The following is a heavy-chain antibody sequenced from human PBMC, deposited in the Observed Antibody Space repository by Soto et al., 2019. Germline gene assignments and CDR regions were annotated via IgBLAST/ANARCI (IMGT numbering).Heavy chain of an antibody. CDR1: GYSFTRYG. D-gene: IGHD3-3*01. CDR3: AKIAGFGIVLGGKGLDP. Sequence: QVQLVQSGFEVKKPGASVNVSCKASGYSFTRYGIAWVRQAPGQGLEWMGWISGYNGNRNYVEKFQGRLTMTTDTSTSTAYMELRSLRSDDTAVYYCAKIAGFGIVLGGKGLDPWGQGTLVTVSS. CDR2: ISGYNGNR. J-gene: IGHJ5*02. V-gene: IGHV1-18*01.